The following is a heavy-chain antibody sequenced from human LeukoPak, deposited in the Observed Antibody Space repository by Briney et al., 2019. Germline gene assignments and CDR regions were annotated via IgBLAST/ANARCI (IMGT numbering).Heavy chain of an antibody. CDR3: GLSENYYYYYMDV. V-gene: IGHV1-2*02. J-gene: IGHJ6*03. Sequence: ASVKVSCKASGYTFTGYYMHWVRQAPGQGLEWMGWINPNSGGTNYAQKFQGRVTMTRDTSISTAYMELSSLRSDDTAIYYCGLSENYYYYYMDVWGKGTTVTISS. CDR2: INPNSGGT. CDR1: GYTFTGYY.